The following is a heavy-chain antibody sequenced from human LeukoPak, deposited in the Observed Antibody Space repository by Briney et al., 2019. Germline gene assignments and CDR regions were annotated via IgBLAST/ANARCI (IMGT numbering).Heavy chain of an antibody. CDR1: GGSISSYF. D-gene: IGHD6-6*01. V-gene: IGHV4-59*01. CDR2: IYYSGNT. Sequence: SETLSLTCTVSGGSISSYFWIWIRQPPGKGLEWIGYIYYSGNTNSNPSLKSRVTISVDTSKNQFSLNLRSVTAADTAVYYCAGAREFSSSSGRAYYFDFWGQGTLVTVSS. CDR3: AGAREFSSSSGRAYYFDF. J-gene: IGHJ4*02.